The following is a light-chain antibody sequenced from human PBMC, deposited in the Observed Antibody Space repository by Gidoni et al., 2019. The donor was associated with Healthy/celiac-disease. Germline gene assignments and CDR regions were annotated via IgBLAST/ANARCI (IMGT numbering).Light chain of an antibody. CDR1: SSDVGGYNY. Sequence: QSARTQPASVSGSPGQSIAISCTGTSSDVGGYNYVSWYQQHPGKAPKLMIYDVSNRPSGVSNRFSGSTSGNSASLTISGLQAEDEADYYCSSYTSSSTLVVFGGGTTLTVL. CDR3: SSYTSSSTLVV. J-gene: IGLJ2*01. CDR2: DVS. V-gene: IGLV2-14*01.